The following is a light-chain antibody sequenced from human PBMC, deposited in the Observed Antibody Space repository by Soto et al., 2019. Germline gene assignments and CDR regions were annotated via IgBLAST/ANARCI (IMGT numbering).Light chain of an antibody. CDR3: QQYDSHPMYT. V-gene: IGKV1-5*03. Sequence: DIQMTESPSTLSASVGDRVTITCRARQNIVNWLAWYQQKPGKAPNLMIYKTSTLQRGVPSRFSGSGSGTEFTLTISSLQPDDFATYYCQQYDSHPMYTFGQGTMVDSK. CDR1: QNIVNW. CDR2: KTS. J-gene: IGKJ2*01.